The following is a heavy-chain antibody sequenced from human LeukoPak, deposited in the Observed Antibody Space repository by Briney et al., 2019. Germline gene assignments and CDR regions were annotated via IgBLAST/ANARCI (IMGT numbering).Heavy chain of an antibody. CDR1: GFTFSNYN. D-gene: IGHD2-8*01. CDR3: ARDQSYCLMGWRSYFDY. V-gene: IGHV3-48*02. Sequence: GGSLRLSCAASGFTFSNYNMNWVRQAPGKGLEWISYISSSSYTIYYADSVKGRFTISRDNAKNLLYLQLNSLRDEDTAVYYCARDQSYCLMGWRSYFDYWGQGILVTVSS. J-gene: IGHJ4*01. CDR2: ISSSSYTI.